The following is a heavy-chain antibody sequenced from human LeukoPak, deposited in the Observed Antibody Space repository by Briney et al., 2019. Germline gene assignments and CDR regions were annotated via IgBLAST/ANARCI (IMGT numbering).Heavy chain of an antibody. D-gene: IGHD3-10*01. CDR1: GGSISSSSYY. CDR3: ARGGRVTMVRGVTNWFDP. J-gene: IGHJ5*02. V-gene: IGHV4-39*07. Sequence: KPSETLSLTCTVSGGSISSSSYYWGWIRQPPGKGLEWIGSIYYSGSTYYNPSLKSRVTISVDTSKNQFSLKLSSVTAADTAVYYCARGGRVTMVRGVTNWFDPWGQGTLVTVSS. CDR2: IYYSGST.